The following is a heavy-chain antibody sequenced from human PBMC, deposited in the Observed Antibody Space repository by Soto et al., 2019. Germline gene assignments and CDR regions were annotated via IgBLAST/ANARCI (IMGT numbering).Heavy chain of an antibody. CDR3: ARTTVTGPTYYFDY. CDR2: IDWDDDK. V-gene: IGHV2-70*01. Sequence: SGPTLVNTTQTLTLTCTFSGFSLSTSGMCVSWIRQPPGKNLEWLALIDWDDDKYYSTSLKTKLTISKHTSKNQVVLTMTNIDPVDTATYYCARTTVTGPTYYFDYWGQGTLVTVSS. D-gene: IGHD4-17*01. CDR1: GFSLSTSGMC. J-gene: IGHJ4*02.